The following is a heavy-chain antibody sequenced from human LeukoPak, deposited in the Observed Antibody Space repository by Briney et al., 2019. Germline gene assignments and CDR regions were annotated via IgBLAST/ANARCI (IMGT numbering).Heavy chain of an antibody. Sequence: PSETLSLTCAVYGGSFSGYYWSWIRQPPGKGLEWIREINHSGSTNYNPSLKSRVTISVDTSKNQFSLKLSSVTAADTAVYYCARDLVTVTKGFDIWGQGTMVSVSS. CDR3: ARDLVTVTKGFDI. J-gene: IGHJ3*02. CDR2: INHSGST. V-gene: IGHV4-34*01. D-gene: IGHD4-17*01. CDR1: GGSFSGYY.